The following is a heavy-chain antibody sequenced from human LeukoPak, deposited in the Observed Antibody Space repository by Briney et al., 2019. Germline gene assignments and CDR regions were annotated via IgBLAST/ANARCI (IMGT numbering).Heavy chain of an antibody. Sequence: PGGSLRLSCAASGFTFSSYSMNWVRQAPGKGLEWGSYISSSSSTIYYADSVKGRFTISRDNAKNSLYLQMNSLRAEDTAVYYCARNYDFWSGYYSPIFYFDYWGQGTLVTVSS. CDR1: GFTFSSYS. CDR3: ARNYDFWSGYYSPIFYFDY. D-gene: IGHD3-3*01. CDR2: ISSSSSTI. V-gene: IGHV3-48*01. J-gene: IGHJ4*02.